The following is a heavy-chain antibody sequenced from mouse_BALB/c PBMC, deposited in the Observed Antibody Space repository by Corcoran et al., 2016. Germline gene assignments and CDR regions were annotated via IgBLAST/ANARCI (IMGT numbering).Heavy chain of an antibody. V-gene: IGHV1-9*01. Sequence: QVELQQSGAELMKPGASLKISCKATGYTFSSYWIEWVKQRPGHGLEWIGEILPGSGSTNYNEKFKGKATFTADTSSNTAYMQLSSLTSEDSAVYYCARFFTGTAYWGQGTLVTVSA. CDR2: ILPGSGST. CDR1: GYTFSSYW. J-gene: IGHJ3*01. D-gene: IGHD4-1*01. CDR3: ARFFTGTAY.